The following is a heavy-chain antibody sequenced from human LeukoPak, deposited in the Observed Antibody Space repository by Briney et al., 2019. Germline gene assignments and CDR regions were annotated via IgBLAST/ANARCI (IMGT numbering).Heavy chain of an antibody. D-gene: IGHD2-2*01. V-gene: IGHV1-8*01. CDR1: GYTFTSYD. Sequence: ASVKVSCKASGYTFTSYDINWVRQATGQGLEWMGWMNPNSGNTGYAQKFQGRVTMTRNTSISTAYMELSSLRSEDTAVYYCVTGYCSSTSCPMIHYYYYYGMDVWGQGTTVTVSS. CDR3: VTGYCSSTSCPMIHYYYYYGMDV. CDR2: MNPNSGNT. J-gene: IGHJ6*02.